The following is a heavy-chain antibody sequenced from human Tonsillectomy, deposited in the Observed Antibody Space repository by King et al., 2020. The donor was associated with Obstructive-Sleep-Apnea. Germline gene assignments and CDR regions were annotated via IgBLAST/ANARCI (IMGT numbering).Heavy chain of an antibody. Sequence: VQLVESGGGVVQPGRSLKLSFVASGFTFSRFGMHWVRQGPGKRLGGVEVTSNTGLIKGYGAPVKGGVTVSRDNSKDTLFLQMSSLRGDDSAVYYCVKEMEELVRYNWFDPWGQGTLVTVSS. CDR1: GFTFSRFG. J-gene: IGHJ5*02. CDR2: TSNTGLIK. CDR3: VKEMEELVRYNWFDP. V-gene: IGHV3-30*18. D-gene: IGHD2-8*02.